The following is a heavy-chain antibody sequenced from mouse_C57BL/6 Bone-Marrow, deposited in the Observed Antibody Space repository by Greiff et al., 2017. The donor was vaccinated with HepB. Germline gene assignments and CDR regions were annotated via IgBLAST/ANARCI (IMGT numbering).Heavy chain of an antibody. D-gene: IGHD1-1*01. V-gene: IGHV5-2*01. J-gene: IGHJ4*01. CDR3: ARIDYYGSSYAMDY. CDR2: INSDGGST. Sequence: DVKLVESGGGLVQPGESLKLSCESNEYEFPSHDMSWVRKTPEKRLELVAAINSDGGSTYYPDTMERRFIISRDNTKKTLYLQMSSLRSEDTALYYCARIDYYGSSYAMDYWGQGTSVTVSS. CDR1: EYEFPSHD.